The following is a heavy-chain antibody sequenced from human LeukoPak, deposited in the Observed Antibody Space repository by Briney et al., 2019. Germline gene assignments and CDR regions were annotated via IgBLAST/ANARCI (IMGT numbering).Heavy chain of an antibody. CDR2: ISYDGSNK. V-gene: IGHV3-30*18. CDR3: AKDKYDSSGYPDY. D-gene: IGHD3-22*01. Sequence: PGRSLRLSCAASGFTFSSYGMHWVRQAPGKGLEWVAVISYDGSNKYYADSVKGRFTISRDNSKNTLCLQMNSLRAEDTAVYYCAKDKYDSSGYPDYWGQGTLVTVSS. J-gene: IGHJ4*02. CDR1: GFTFSSYG.